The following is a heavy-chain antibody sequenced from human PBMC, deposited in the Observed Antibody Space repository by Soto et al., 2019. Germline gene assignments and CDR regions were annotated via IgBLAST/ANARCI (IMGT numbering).Heavy chain of an antibody. Sequence: QVQLVQSGAEVKKPGSSVKVSCKASGGTFSSFTISWVRQAPGQGLEWMGRIIPILGIANYAQKFQGRVTITADKSTSTAYMELSSLRSEDTAVYYCATTVVTLFDYWGQGTLVTVSS. V-gene: IGHV1-69*02. CDR2: IIPILGIA. CDR1: GGTFSSFT. D-gene: IGHD4-17*01. J-gene: IGHJ4*02. CDR3: ATTVVTLFDY.